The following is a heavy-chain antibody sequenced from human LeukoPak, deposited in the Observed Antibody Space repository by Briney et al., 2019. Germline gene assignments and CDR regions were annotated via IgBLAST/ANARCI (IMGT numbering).Heavy chain of an antibody. CDR1: GFTVSTNY. J-gene: IGHJ4*02. CDR3: ARDGEHVLAHDY. V-gene: IGHV3-66*01. CDR2: IHRDGST. D-gene: IGHD3-10*01. Sequence: GGSLRLSCAVSGFTVSTNYMSWVRQAPGKGLEWVSIIHRDGSTYYADSVKGRFTTSRDNSKNTLFIQMNSLIAEDTGVYYCARDGEHVLAHDYWGQGTLVTVSS.